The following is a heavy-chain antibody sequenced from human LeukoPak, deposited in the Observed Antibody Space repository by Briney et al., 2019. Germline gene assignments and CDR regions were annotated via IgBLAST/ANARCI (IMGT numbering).Heavy chain of an antibody. Sequence: PGGSLRLSCAASGFTFSSYWMHWVRQAPGKGLVWVSRINSDGSSTSYADSVKGRFTISRDNAKNTLYLQMNSLRAEDTAVYYCARAAIVVVPAATERYYYYYGTDVWGQGTTVTVSS. CDR1: GFTFSSYW. CDR3: ARAAIVVVPAATERYYYYYGTDV. CDR2: INSDGSST. J-gene: IGHJ6*02. D-gene: IGHD2-2*01. V-gene: IGHV3-74*01.